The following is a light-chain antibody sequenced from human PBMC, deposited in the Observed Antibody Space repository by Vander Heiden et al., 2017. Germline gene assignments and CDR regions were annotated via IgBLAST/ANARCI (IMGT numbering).Light chain of an antibody. CDR2: DVT. V-gene: IGLV2-11*01. CDR1: SSDVGRYNF. J-gene: IGLJ1*01. Sequence: QSAPTQPRSVSGSPGQSVTISCTGTSSDVGRYNFVSWYQKYPGKAPRVIIYDVTRRPSGVPDRFSGSKSGNTASLTISGLQADDEADYYCCSFVDRFTLVFGTGTEVTVL. CDR3: CSFVDRFTLV.